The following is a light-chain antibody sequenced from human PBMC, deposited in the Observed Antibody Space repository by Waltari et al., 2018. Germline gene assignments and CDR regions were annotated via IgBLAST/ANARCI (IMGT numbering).Light chain of an antibody. Sequence: DIQMTQSPSTLSASIGDRVTITCRASQNINIWLAWYQQKPGKAPKLLIYKASTLESGVPSRFSGSGSGTEFTLTISSLQPDDFATYFCQQYNNFYIYSFGQRTKLEIK. CDR2: KAS. CDR3: QQYNNFYIYS. V-gene: IGKV1-5*03. J-gene: IGKJ2*03. CDR1: QNINIW.